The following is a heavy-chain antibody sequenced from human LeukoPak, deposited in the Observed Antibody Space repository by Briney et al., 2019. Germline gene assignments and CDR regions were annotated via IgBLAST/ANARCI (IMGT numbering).Heavy chain of an antibody. CDR2: INSDGSST. CDR1: GFTFSSYW. CDR3: ASLQDSSGYYRAFDN. D-gene: IGHD3-22*01. J-gene: IGHJ3*02. Sequence: PGGSLRLSCAASGFTFSSYWMHWVRQAPGKGLVWVSRINSDGSSTSYADSVKGRFTISRDNAKNTLYLQMNSLRAEDTAVYYCASLQDSSGYYRAFDNWGQGTMVTVSS. V-gene: IGHV3-74*01.